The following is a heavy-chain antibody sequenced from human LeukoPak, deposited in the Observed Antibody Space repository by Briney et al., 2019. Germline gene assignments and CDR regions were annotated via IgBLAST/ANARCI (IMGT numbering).Heavy chain of an antibody. D-gene: IGHD6-13*01. Sequence: SETLSLTCAVSGYSISSGYYWGWIRQPPGKGLEWIGSIYHSGSTYYNPPLKSRVTISVDTSKNQFSLKLSSVTAADTAVYYCARQLGIPDAFDIWGQGTMVTVSS. CDR1: GYSISSGYY. CDR3: ARQLGIPDAFDI. CDR2: IYHSGST. J-gene: IGHJ3*02. V-gene: IGHV4-38-2*01.